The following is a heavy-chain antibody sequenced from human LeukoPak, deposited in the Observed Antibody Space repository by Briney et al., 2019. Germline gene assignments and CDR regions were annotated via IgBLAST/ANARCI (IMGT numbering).Heavy chain of an antibody. Sequence: PGGSLRLSCAASGFTFSSYSMNWVRQAPGKGLEWVSSISSSSSYIYYADPVKGRFTISRDNAKNSLYLQMNSPRAEDTAVYYCARDPIVGASSFDYWGQGTLVTVSS. J-gene: IGHJ4*02. CDR2: ISSSSSYI. CDR3: ARDPIVGASSFDY. D-gene: IGHD1-26*01. V-gene: IGHV3-21*01. CDR1: GFTFSSYS.